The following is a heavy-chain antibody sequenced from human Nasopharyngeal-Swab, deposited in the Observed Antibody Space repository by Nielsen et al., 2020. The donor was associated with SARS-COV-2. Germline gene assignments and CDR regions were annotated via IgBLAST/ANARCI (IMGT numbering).Heavy chain of an antibody. J-gene: IGHJ3*02. CDR1: GGTFSSYA. Sequence: SVKVSCKASGGTFSSYAISWVRQAPGQGLEWMGGIIPIFGAANYAQKFQGRVTITADESTSTAYMELSSLRSEDTAVYYCARGLGWRGAFDIWGQGTMVTVSS. D-gene: IGHD2-15*01. CDR2: IIPIFGAA. V-gene: IGHV1-69*13. CDR3: ARGLGWRGAFDI.